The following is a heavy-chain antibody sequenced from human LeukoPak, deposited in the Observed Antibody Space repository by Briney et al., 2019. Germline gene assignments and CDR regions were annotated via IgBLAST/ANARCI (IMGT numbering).Heavy chain of an antibody. CDR1: GYTFTDYY. CDR2: INPNSGGT. D-gene: IGHD3-10*01. V-gene: IGHV1-2*02. CDR3: ARDPATTYYYNP. J-gene: IGHJ4*02. Sequence: ASLKVSCKASGYTFTDYYMHWLRQAPGQRLEWIGWINPNSGGTNYAQKFQGRVTMTRDTSISTVYLELSSLRADDTAVYYCARDPATTYYYNPWGQGTLVTVSS.